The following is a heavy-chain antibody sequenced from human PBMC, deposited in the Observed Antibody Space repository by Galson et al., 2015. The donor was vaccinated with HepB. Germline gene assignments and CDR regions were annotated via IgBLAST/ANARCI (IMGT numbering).Heavy chain of an antibody. D-gene: IGHD3-10*01. V-gene: IGHV3-30*04. CDR1: GFTFSRHA. CDR3: ASDLDGSGSFYNMLAY. CDR2: ISSDINTK. Sequence: SLRLSCAASGFTFSRHAFHWVRQAPGKGLQWLSLISSDINTKNYADSVKGRFSVSRDNSRGTVYLQMNGLRPEDTAVYFCASDLDGSGSFYNMLAYWGQGIMVTVSS. J-gene: IGHJ4*02.